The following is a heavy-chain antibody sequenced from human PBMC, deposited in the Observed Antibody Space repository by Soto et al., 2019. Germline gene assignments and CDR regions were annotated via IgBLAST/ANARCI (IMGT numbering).Heavy chain of an antibody. J-gene: IGHJ4*02. CDR3: ARFPLNAYPSQSFDY. V-gene: IGHV5-51*01. D-gene: IGHD3-16*02. Sequence: GESLKISCKGSGYSFTSYWIGWVRQMPGKGLEWMGIIYPGDSDTRYSPSFQGQVTISADKSISTAYLQWSSLKASDTAMYYCARFPLNAYPSQSFDYWGQGTLVTVSS. CDR1: GYSFTSYW. CDR2: IYPGDSDT.